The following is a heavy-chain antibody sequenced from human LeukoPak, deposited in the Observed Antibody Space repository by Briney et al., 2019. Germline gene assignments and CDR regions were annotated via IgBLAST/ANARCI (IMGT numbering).Heavy chain of an antibody. V-gene: IGHV3-7*04. Sequence: GGSLRLSCAASGFTFSSYWMSWVRQAPGKGLEWVANIKQDGSEKYYVDSVKGRFTISRDNAKNSLYLQMNSLRAEDTAVYYCARVEGRVTTSYYYYYYMDVWGKGTTVTVSS. CDR1: GFTFSSYW. D-gene: IGHD4-11*01. CDR3: ARVEGRVTTSYYYYYYMDV. J-gene: IGHJ6*03. CDR2: IKQDGSEK.